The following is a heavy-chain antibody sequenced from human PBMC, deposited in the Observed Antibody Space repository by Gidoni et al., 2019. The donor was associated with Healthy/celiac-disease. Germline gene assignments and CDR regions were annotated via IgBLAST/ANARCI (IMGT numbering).Heavy chain of an antibody. CDR1: CGPISSYY. D-gene: IGHD6-13*01. Sequence: QVQLQESVPGLVKPSETLSLTCTVSCGPISSYYWSWIRQPPGKGLEWIGYIYYSGSTNYNPSLKSRVTISVDTSKNQFSLKLSSVTAADTAVYYCAGAAAYNWFDPWGQGTLVTVSS. CDR2: IYYSGST. CDR3: AGAAAYNWFDP. J-gene: IGHJ5*02. V-gene: IGHV4-59*01.